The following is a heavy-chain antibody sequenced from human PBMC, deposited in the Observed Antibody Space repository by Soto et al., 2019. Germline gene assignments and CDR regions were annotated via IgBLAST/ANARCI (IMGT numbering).Heavy chain of an antibody. Sequence: QVQLVQSGAEVKKPGASVKVSCTASGYTFTSYDINWVRQATGQGLEWMGWMNPNSGNTGYAQKFQGRVTMTRNTSIRTAYRELSSLRSEDTAVYYCAREHSSSWRFDYWGQGTLVTVSA. CDR3: AREHSSSWRFDY. D-gene: IGHD6-13*01. CDR2: MNPNSGNT. V-gene: IGHV1-8*01. CDR1: GYTFTSYD. J-gene: IGHJ4*02.